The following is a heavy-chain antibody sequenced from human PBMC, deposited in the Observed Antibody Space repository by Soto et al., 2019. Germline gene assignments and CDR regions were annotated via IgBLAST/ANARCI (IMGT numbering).Heavy chain of an antibody. V-gene: IGHV3-21*01. D-gene: IGHD3-16*01. J-gene: IGHJ4*02. CDR1: GFTFSSYS. Sequence: EVQLVESGGGLVKPGGSLRLSCAASGFTFSSYSMNWVRQAPGKGLEWVSSISSSSSYIYYADSVKGRFTISRDNAKNSLYLQMNSLRAEDTAVYYCARDLPNMPGEARWGQGTLVTVSS. CDR3: ARDLPNMPGEAR. CDR2: ISSSSSYI.